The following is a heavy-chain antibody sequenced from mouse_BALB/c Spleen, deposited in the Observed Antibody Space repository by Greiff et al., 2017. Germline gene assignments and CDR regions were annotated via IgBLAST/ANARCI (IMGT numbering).Heavy chain of an antibody. Sequence: VQLKESGPELVKPGASVKISCKASGYTFTDYNMHWVKQSHGKSLEWIGYIYPYNGGTGYNQKFKSKATLTVDNSSSTAYMELRSLTSEDSAVYYCARGGYDAGFAYWGQGTLVTVSA. J-gene: IGHJ3*01. V-gene: IGHV1S29*02. CDR1: GYTFTDYN. D-gene: IGHD2-14*01. CDR2: IYPYNGGT. CDR3: ARGGYDAGFAY.